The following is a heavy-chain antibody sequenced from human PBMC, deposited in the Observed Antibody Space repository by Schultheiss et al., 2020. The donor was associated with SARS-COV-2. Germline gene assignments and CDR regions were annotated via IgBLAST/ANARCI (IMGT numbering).Heavy chain of an antibody. D-gene: IGHD3-9*01. Sequence: GESLKISCKASGYTFTSYGISWVRQAPGQGLEWMGWISAYNGNTNYAQKLQGRVTMTTDTSTSTAYMELRSLRSDDTAVYYCARTPLRYFDWLSDWGQGTLVTVSS. V-gene: IGHV1-18*01. CDR1: GYTFTSYG. CDR3: ARTPLRYFDWLSD. J-gene: IGHJ4*02. CDR2: ISAYNGNT.